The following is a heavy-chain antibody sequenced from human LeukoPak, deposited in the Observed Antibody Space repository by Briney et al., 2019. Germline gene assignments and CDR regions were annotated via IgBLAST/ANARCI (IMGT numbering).Heavy chain of an antibody. CDR1: VHFISIVYS. D-gene: IGHD3-3*01. V-gene: IGHV4-38-2*01. CDR3: ARQGYDFLSGYSDAFDI. Sequence: PSETLSLTCAVSVHFISIVYSWGWIRQRPGEGLEWIGRIYHSGSTFYNPCLKSRVTISVDTSKNQFSLRLGSVTAADTAVYYCARQGYDFLSGYSDAFDIWGQGTMVTVSS. J-gene: IGHJ3*02. CDR2: IYHSGST.